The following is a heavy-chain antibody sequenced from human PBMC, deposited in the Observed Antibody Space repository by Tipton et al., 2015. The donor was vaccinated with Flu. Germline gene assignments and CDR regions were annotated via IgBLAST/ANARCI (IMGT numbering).Heavy chain of an antibody. D-gene: IGHD3-10*01. J-gene: IGHJ6*02. CDR1: GGSIGSGGDF. V-gene: IGHV4-31*03. CDR3: ARDQGFGGGLTYNYYALDV. Sequence: TLSLTCNVSGGSIGSGGDFWSWIRQRPGKGLEWIGSIFYTGSTYYKASLESRLSISVDTSKNQFSLRLVSMTAADTGIYYCARDQGFGGGLTYNYYALDVWGQGTTVTVSS. CDR2: IFYTGST.